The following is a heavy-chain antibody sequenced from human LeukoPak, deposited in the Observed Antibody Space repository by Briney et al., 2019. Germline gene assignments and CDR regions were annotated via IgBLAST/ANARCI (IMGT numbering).Heavy chain of an antibody. D-gene: IGHD2-15*01. Sequence: GGSLRLSCAASVFTFSDCYMSWVRQAPGKGVVGVGFIGNKDKANAGTTAQTTSVKGRFTISRDDSKSITYVQMYSLRAEDTAVYYCAGGRQDSVVVVAATGPSYCGQGTLVTVSS. CDR3: AGGRQDSVVVVAATGPSY. J-gene: IGHJ4*02. CDR1: VFTFSDCY. V-gene: IGHV3-71*01. CDR2: IGNKDKANAGTT.